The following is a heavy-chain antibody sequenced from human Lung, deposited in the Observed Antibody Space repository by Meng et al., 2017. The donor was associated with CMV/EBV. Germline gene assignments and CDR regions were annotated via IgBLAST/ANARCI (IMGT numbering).Heavy chain of an antibody. J-gene: IGHJ4*02. CDR1: GFTFSNYA. CDR2: MSYDGSNK. V-gene: IGHV3-30-3*01. Sequence: SCAASGFTFSNYAMHWVRQAPGKGLEWVAVMSYDGSNKYYADSVKGRFTISRDNSKNTLYLQMNSLRAEDTAMYYCARDRSYDSSGYLEYWGQGTXVTVSS. CDR3: ARDRSYDSSGYLEY. D-gene: IGHD3-22*01.